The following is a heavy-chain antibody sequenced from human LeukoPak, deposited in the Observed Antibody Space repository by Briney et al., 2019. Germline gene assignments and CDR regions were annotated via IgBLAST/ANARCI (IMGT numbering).Heavy chain of an antibody. CDR1: GFTFSSYA. J-gene: IGHJ4*02. V-gene: IGHV3-30*18. Sequence: PGGSLRLSCAASGFTFSSYAMSWVRQAPGKGLEWVAVISYDGSNKYYADSVKGRFTISRDNSKNTLYLQMNSLRAEDTAVYYCAKSAWELLLDYWGQGTLVTVSS. CDR3: AKSAWELLLDY. D-gene: IGHD1-26*01. CDR2: ISYDGSNK.